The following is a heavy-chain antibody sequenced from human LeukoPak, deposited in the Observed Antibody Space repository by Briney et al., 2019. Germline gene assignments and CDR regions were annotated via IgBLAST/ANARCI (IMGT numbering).Heavy chain of an antibody. V-gene: IGHV3-48*04. CDR1: GFTLSSYT. CDR3: ARQGASTYYDFWSGYEMDY. Sequence: PGGSLRLSCAASGFTLSSYTMNWVRQAPGKGLEWVSYSSWSSSTIYYADSVKGRFTLSRDNAKNSLYLQMNSLRAEDTAVYYCARQGASTYYDFWSGYEMDYWGQGTLVTVSS. D-gene: IGHD3-3*01. J-gene: IGHJ4*02. CDR2: SSWSSSTI.